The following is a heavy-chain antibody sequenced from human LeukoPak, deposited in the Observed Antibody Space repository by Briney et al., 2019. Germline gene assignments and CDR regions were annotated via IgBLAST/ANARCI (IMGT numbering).Heavy chain of an antibody. CDR3: ARDRCPEFGGTSPCFDY. V-gene: IGHV4-4*07. J-gene: IGHJ4*02. CDR2: ISPSGST. CDR1: GGAISSYY. D-gene: IGHD2-15*01. Sequence: SETLSLTCTVSGGAISSYYWSWIRQPAGKGLEWIGRISPSGSTNYNPSLKSRVTMSGDTSKNQFSLNLISVTAADTAVYYCARDRCPEFGGTSPCFDYWGQGALVTVSS.